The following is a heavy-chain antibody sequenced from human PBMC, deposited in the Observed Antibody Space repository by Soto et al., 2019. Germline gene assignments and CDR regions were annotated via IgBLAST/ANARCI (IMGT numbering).Heavy chain of an antibody. CDR3: ARGGATSFRGMDV. CDR2: IYDSGST. J-gene: IGHJ6*02. V-gene: IGHV4-59*08. D-gene: IGHD2-2*01. CDR1: CGSISSSY. Sequence: SETLSLTCTVSCGSISSSYWSWIRQPPGKGLEWIGYIYDSGSTYYNSSLKSRVTMSVDTSKNQFSLKLSSVTAADTAVYYCARGGATSFRGMDVWGQGTTVTVSS.